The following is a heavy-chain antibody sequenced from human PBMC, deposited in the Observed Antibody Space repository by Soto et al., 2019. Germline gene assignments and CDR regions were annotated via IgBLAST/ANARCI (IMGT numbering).Heavy chain of an antibody. J-gene: IGHJ4*02. CDR2: ISGSGGST. CDR1: GFTFRSYA. CDR3: VKGGVTFGVVIIDDFDY. V-gene: IGHV3-23*01. D-gene: IGHD3-3*01. Sequence: GGSLRLSCGASGFTFRSYAMSWVRQAPGKGLEWVSDISGSGGSTYYADSVKGRFTISRDNSKNTMYLQMKSLRAEDKAVYYSVKGGVTFGVVIIDDFDYWGQGTLVTVSS.